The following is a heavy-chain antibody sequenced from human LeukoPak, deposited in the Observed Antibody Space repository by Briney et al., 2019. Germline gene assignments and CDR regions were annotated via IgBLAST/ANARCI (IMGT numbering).Heavy chain of an antibody. CDR2: INTNTGNP. CDR3: ARESGRGQLEH. D-gene: IGHD1-26*01. Sequence: ASVKVSCKASGYTFTSYTMNWVRQVPGQGLEWMGWINTNTGNPTYAQDFTGRFVFSLDTSVSTAYLQISSLKAEDTAVYYCARESGRGQLEHWGQGTLVTVSS. V-gene: IGHV7-4-1*02. CDR1: GYTFTSYT. J-gene: IGHJ1*01.